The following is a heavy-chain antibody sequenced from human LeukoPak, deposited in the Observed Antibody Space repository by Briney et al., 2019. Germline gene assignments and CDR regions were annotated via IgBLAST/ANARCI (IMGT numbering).Heavy chain of an antibody. V-gene: IGHV1-69*05. Sequence: ASVKVSCKASGGTFSSYAISWVRQAPGQGLEWMGGIIPIFGTANYAQKFQGRVTITTDESTSTAYMELSSLRSEDTAVYYCARGGWRGVAINWFDPWGQGTLVTVSS. CDR2: IIPIFGTA. CDR1: GGTFSSYA. CDR3: ARGGWRGVAINWFDP. J-gene: IGHJ5*02. D-gene: IGHD3-10*01.